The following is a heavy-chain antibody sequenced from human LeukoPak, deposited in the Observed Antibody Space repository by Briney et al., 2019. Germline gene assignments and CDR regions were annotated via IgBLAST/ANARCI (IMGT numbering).Heavy chain of an antibody. CDR2: ISYDGSNK. CDR1: GFTFSTYS. V-gene: IGHV3-30*03. Sequence: GGSLRLSCAASGFTFSTYSMNWVRQAPGKGLEWVAVISYDGSNKYYADSVKGRFTISRDNSKNTLYLQMNSLRAEDTAVYYCARVMGRYCSSTSCYVDYWGQGTLVTVSS. D-gene: IGHD2-2*01. J-gene: IGHJ4*02. CDR3: ARVMGRYCSSTSCYVDY.